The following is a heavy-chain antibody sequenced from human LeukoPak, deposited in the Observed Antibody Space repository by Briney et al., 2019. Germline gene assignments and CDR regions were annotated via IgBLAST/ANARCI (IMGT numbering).Heavy chain of an antibody. CDR3: AAQADDFDI. Sequence: GGSLRLSCVASGFIFSDYGMHWVRQAPGKGLEWVAIISYDGSKHSYADSVKGRLTISRDNSKNTLYLQMNSLRDEDTAVYYCAAQADDFDIWGQGTMVTVSS. V-gene: IGHV3-30*03. J-gene: IGHJ3*02. CDR1: GFIFSDYG. CDR2: ISYDGSKH.